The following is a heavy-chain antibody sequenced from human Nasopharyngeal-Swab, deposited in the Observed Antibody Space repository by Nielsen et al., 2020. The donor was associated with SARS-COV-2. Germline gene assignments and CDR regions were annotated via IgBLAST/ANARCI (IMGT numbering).Heavy chain of an antibody. V-gene: IGHV5-10-1*01. Sequence: GEALEISCKGYGYSCTSYWISWVRQMPGKGLEGMGRTDPSDSYTNYSPSFQGHVTISVDKSISTAYLQWSSRKASDTAMYYCARQIFGSGYLPPAPGIDVWGKGTTVTVSS. CDR2: TDPSDSYT. D-gene: IGHD3-22*01. CDR3: ARQIFGSGYLPPAPGIDV. J-gene: IGHJ6*04. CDR1: GYSCTSYW.